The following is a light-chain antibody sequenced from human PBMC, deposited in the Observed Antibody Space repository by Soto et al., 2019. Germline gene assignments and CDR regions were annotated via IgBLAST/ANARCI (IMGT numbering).Light chain of an antibody. CDR3: ATWDDDLYTPI. Sequence: QSAVTQAPSVSGTPGQRVTTSCSGSSSNIESNWVYWYQQLPGTAPKLLIYNNKQRPSGVPDRFSGSKSGTSASLAITGLRSDDEADYYGATWDDDLYTPIIGGGTKLTVL. J-gene: IGLJ2*01. V-gene: IGLV1-47*02. CDR1: SSNIESNW. CDR2: NNK.